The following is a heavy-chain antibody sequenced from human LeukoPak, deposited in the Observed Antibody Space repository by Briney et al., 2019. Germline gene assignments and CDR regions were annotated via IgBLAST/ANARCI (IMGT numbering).Heavy chain of an antibody. J-gene: IGHJ4*02. CDR1: GYSISSGYY. CDR2: IYHSGST. Sequence: KTSETLSLTCTVSGYSISSGYYWGWIRQPPGKGLEWIGSIYHSGSTYYNPSLESRVTISVDTSKNQFSLKLSSVTAADTAVYYCARDGNYYDSSGYVDYWGQGTLVTVSS. V-gene: IGHV4-38-2*02. D-gene: IGHD3-22*01. CDR3: ARDGNYYDSSGYVDY.